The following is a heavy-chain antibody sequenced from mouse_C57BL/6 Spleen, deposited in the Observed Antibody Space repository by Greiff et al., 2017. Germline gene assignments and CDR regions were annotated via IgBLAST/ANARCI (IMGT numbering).Heavy chain of an antibody. D-gene: IGHD2-2*01. CDR1: GYTFTSYW. Sequence: QVQLQQPGAELVMPGASVKLSCKASGYTFTSYWMHWVKQRPGQGLEWIGEIDPSDSYTNYNQKFKGKSTLTVDKSSSTACMQLSSLTSEDSAVYYCARGVTHYFDYWGQGTTLTVSS. CDR3: ARGVTHYFDY. J-gene: IGHJ2*01. CDR2: IDPSDSYT. V-gene: IGHV1-69*01.